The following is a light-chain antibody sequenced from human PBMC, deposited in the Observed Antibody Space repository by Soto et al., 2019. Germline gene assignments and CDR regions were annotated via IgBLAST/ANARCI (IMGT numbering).Light chain of an antibody. CDR3: SSYTSSSTLV. CDR1: SSAVGGYNY. J-gene: IGLJ1*01. V-gene: IGLV2-14*01. CDR2: DVS. Sequence: QSVVTQPASVFGCPGQSITISCTGTSSAVGGYNYVSWYQQHPGKAPKLMIYDVSNRPSGVSNRFSGSKSGNTASLTISGLQAEDEAEYYCSSYTSSSTLVFGTGTKVTVL.